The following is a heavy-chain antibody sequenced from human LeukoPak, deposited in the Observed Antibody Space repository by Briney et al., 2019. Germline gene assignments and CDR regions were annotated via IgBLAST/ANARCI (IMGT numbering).Heavy chain of an antibody. CDR1: SGSIRRADYY. D-gene: IGHD2-15*01. V-gene: IGHV4-39*07. J-gene: IGHJ4*02. CDR2: IYHSGST. CDR3: AAGSGYQTIDY. Sequence: SETLSLTCTVSSGSIRRADYYWGWIRQSPGMGLEWIGSIYHSGSTYYNPSLQSRVTKSVDTSKNQFSLNLTSVTAADTAVYYCAAGSGYQTIDYWGQGTLVTVSS.